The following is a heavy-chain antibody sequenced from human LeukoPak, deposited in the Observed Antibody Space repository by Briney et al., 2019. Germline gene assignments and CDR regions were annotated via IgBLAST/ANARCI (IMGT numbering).Heavy chain of an antibody. J-gene: IGHJ3*02. V-gene: IGHV5-51*01. CDR2: XXXXXXXP. CDR3: ARXLSLTYYDFWSGYESDAFDI. CDR1: GYSFTSYX. Sequence: GESLKISCKGSGYSFTSYXIGXXXQMPGXXXXXXXXXXXXXXXPRYSPSFXGQVTISADKSISTAYLQWSSLKASDTPMYYCARXLSLTYYDFWSGYESDAFDIWGQGTMVTVSS. D-gene: IGHD3-3*01.